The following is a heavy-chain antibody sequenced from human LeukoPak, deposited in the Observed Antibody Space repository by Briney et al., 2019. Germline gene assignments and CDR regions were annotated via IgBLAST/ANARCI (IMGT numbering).Heavy chain of an antibody. D-gene: IGHD2-8*01. V-gene: IGHV3-48*04. J-gene: IGHJ4*02. CDR3: ARRRGRMAVDY. CDR1: GFTFSSYS. Sequence: GGSLRLSCAASGFTFSSYSMNWVRQAPGKGLEWVSYISSSSSTIYYADSVKGRFTISRDNAKNSLYLQMNSLRAEDTAVYYCARRRGRMAVDYWGQGTLVTVSS. CDR2: ISSSSSTI.